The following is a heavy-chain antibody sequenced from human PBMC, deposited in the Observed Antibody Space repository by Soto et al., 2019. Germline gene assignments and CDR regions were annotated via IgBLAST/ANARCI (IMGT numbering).Heavy chain of an antibody. J-gene: IGHJ4*02. CDR3: AREYSSGAYFFDL. CDR2: IYTGGNT. Sequence: PXESLRLSCAASEFTVSSNPMGWVRQAPGKGLEWVSVIYTGGNTDYADFVKGRFTISRDNSKNTLYLQMNSLRVEDTAVYYCAREYSSGAYFFDLWGQGTLVTVSS. V-gene: IGHV3-53*01. CDR1: EFTVSSNP. D-gene: IGHD6-19*01.